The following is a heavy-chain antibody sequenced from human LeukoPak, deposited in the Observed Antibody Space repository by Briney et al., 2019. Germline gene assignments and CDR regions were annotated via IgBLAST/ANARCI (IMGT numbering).Heavy chain of an antibody. V-gene: IGHV4-34*01. D-gene: IGHD4-17*01. J-gene: IGHJ4*02. CDR1: GGSFSGYY. CDR3: ARGYDYAPARPFDY. CDR2: INHSGST. Sequence: SETLSLTCAVYGGSFSGYYWSWIRQPPGKGLEWIGEINHSGSTNYNPSLKSRVTISGDTSKNQFSLKLSSVTAADTAVYYCARGYDYAPARPFDYWGQGTPVTVSS.